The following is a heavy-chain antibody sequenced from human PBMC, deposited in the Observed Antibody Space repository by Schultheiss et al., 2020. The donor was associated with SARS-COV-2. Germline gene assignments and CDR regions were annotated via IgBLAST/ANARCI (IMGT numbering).Heavy chain of an antibody. D-gene: IGHD3-3*01. Sequence: GGSLRLSCAASGFTFSNSDMNWVRQAPGKGLEWVSYISSSSSYIYYADSVKGRFTISRDNAKNSLYLQMNSLRAEDTAVYYCAREAYDFWSGYYMYYYYGMDVWGQGTTVTVSS. CDR1: GFTFSNSD. CDR2: ISSSSSYI. J-gene: IGHJ6*02. CDR3: AREAYDFWSGYYMYYYYGMDV. V-gene: IGHV3-21*05.